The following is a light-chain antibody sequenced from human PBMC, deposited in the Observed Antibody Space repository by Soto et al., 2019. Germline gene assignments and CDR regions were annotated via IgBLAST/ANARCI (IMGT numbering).Light chain of an antibody. V-gene: IGKV1-12*01. CDR3: QQANSFPIT. J-gene: IGKJ5*01. CDR2: AAS. Sequence: DIQMTQSPSAIAPPVGAGLTSVCRASQSVRTWVAWYQQKPGKAPKLLIYAASSLQSGVPSRFSGSGSGTDFTLTISSLKPEDFATYYCQQANSFPITFGQGTRVDIK. CDR1: QSVRTW.